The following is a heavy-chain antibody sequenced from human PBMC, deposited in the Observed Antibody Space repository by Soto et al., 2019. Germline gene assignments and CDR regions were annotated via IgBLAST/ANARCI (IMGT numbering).Heavy chain of an antibody. CDR1: GGTFSSYA. V-gene: IGHV1-69*12. CDR2: IIPIFGTA. Sequence: VQLVQSGAEVKKPGSSVKVSCKASGGTFSSYAISWVRQAPGQGLEWMGGIIPIFGTANYAQKFQGRVTITADESTSTAYMELSSLRSEDTAVYYCATPMYYYDSSGYYMNFDYWGQGTLVTVSS. J-gene: IGHJ4*02. CDR3: ATPMYYYDSSGYYMNFDY. D-gene: IGHD3-22*01.